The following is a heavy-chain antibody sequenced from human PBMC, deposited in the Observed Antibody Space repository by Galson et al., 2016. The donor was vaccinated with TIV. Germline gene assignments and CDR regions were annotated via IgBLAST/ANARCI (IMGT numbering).Heavy chain of an antibody. Sequence: SETLSLTCTVSGGSLISPTYYWGWIRQPPGRGLEWIGSLYYTGTTFYNPSLKSRVTMSLDTPNNQFSLELRSMTAADTAFYYCAEFGAYYHYMDVWGKGTTVTVSS. CDR3: AEFGAYYHYMDV. CDR2: LYYTGTT. CDR1: GGSLISPTYY. J-gene: IGHJ6*03. D-gene: IGHD4/OR15-4a*01. V-gene: IGHV4-39*07.